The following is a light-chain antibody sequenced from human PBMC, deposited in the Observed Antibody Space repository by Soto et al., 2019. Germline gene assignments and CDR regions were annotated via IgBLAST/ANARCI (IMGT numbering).Light chain of an antibody. CDR1: QSLSNNF. J-gene: IGKJ4*01. Sequence: DIVLTQPPGTLSLSPVDRAALSCGASQSLSNNFLAWYQQKPGQAPRLLISFASSRATGIPDRFSGSGSGTDFTLTITRVEPEDFAVYYCQQYATSPLTFGGGTKVDIK. CDR2: FAS. CDR3: QQYATSPLT. V-gene: IGKV3-20*01.